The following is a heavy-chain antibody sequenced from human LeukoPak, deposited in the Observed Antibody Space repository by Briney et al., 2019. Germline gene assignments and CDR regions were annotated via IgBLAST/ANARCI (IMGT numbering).Heavy chain of an antibody. J-gene: IGHJ4*02. Sequence: PGGSLRLSCTASGLTVNNNYMSWVRQAPGKGLEWVSVMYSGGSTYYADSVKGRFTTSRDNSKNKLYLQMSSLRAEDTAVYYCARETSDYYDSSGYYFAFDYWGQGSLVTVSS. CDR2: MYSGGST. CDR1: GLTVNNNY. CDR3: ARETSDYYDSSGYYFAFDY. V-gene: IGHV3-66*02. D-gene: IGHD3-22*01.